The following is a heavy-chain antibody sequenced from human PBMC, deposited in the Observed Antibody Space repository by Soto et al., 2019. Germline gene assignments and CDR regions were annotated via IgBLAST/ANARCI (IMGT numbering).Heavy chain of an antibody. CDR1: GSRFSNYV. J-gene: IGHJ4*02. CDR3: AREGRGKKAGYNGLVSLGY. CDR2: IIPIFNST. Sequence: SVKFSFKVSGSRFSNYVISWCLQAPGHGLEGLGRIIPIFNSTKYAQTFQGRVTITADKSKSTASLDLSSLRSDDPAVYYCAREGRGKKAGYNGLVSLGYWGQGTLVTVSS. D-gene: IGHD2-2*02. V-gene: IGHV1-69*06.